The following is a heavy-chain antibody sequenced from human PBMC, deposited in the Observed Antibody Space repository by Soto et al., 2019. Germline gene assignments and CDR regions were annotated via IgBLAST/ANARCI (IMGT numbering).Heavy chain of an antibody. D-gene: IGHD2-2*02. V-gene: IGHV1-69*13. Sequence: GASVKVSCKASGGTFSSYAISWVRQAPGEGLEWMGGIIPIFGTANYAQKFQGRVTITADESTSTAYMELSSLRSEDTALYYCARDQRPATAIPGMDVWGQGTTVTVSS. CDR1: GGTFSSYA. CDR2: IIPIFGTA. CDR3: ARDQRPATAIPGMDV. J-gene: IGHJ6*02.